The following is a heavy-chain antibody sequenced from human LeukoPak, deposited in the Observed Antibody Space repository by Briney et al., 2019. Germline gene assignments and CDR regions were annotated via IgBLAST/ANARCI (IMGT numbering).Heavy chain of an antibody. D-gene: IGHD3-22*01. Sequence: SETLSLTCTVSGGSITSNYHYWGWIRQPPGKGLEWTGNIYHGGPTYYSPSLQSRITISVDTSKNQFYVRLRSVTAADTAVYYCARLLGSSYYSFDSWGQGTLVTVSS. CDR2: IYHGGPT. J-gene: IGHJ4*02. CDR1: GGSITSNYHY. CDR3: ARLLGSSYYSFDS. V-gene: IGHV4-39*01.